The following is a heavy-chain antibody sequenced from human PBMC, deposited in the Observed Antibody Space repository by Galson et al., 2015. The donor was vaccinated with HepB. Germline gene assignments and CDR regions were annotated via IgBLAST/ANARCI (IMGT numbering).Heavy chain of an antibody. Sequence: SLRLSCAASGFTFSSYGMHWVRQAPGKGLEWVAFIRYDGSNKYYADSVKGRFTISRDNSKNTLYLQMNSLRAEDTAVYYCATMIVVVNDYWGQGTLVTVSS. V-gene: IGHV3-30*02. J-gene: IGHJ4*02. CDR3: ATMIVVVNDY. CDR1: GFTFSSYG. D-gene: IGHD3-22*01. CDR2: IRYDGSNK.